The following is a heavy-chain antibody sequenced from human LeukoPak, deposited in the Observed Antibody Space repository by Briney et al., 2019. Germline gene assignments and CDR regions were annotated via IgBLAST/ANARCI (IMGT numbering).Heavy chain of an antibody. V-gene: IGHV4-34*01. D-gene: IGHD5-24*01. CDR3: ASKEMATISPFFDY. CDR1: GGSFSGYY. Sequence: PSETLSLTCAVYGGSFSGYYWSWIRQPPGKGLEWVGEINHSGSTNYKPSLKSRVTISVDTSKNQFSLKLSSVTAADTAVYYCASKEMATISPFFDYWGQGTLVTVSS. CDR2: INHSGST. J-gene: IGHJ4*02.